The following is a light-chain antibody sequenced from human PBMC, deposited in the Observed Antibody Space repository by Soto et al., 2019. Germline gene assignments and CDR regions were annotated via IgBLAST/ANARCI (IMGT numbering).Light chain of an antibody. J-gene: IGLJ1*01. CDR1: SSDVGGYNY. V-gene: IGLV2-14*01. CDR3: SSFTSSSIDYV. Sequence: QSALTQPASMSGSPGQSITISCTGTSSDVGGYNYVSWYQQHPGKAPKLMIYEVSNRPSGVSNRFSGSKSGNTASLTISGLQAEDEPDYYCSSFTSSSIDYVFGTGTKVTVL. CDR2: EVS.